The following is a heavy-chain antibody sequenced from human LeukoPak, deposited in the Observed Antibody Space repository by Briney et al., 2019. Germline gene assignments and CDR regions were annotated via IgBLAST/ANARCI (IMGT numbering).Heavy chain of an antibody. CDR3: ERVVVPAARVDDFYS. Sequence: ASVKVSCKASAYTFSSNYMHWVRQAPGQGLEWMGVINPSGGGTIYAQKFQGRVTMTRDTSTSTVYMEMSSLKSEDTAVYYCERVVVPAARVDDFYSWVQGRMVTVSS. D-gene: IGHD2-2*01. J-gene: IGHJ3*02. CDR2: INPSGGGT. V-gene: IGHV1-46*01. CDR1: AYTFSSNY.